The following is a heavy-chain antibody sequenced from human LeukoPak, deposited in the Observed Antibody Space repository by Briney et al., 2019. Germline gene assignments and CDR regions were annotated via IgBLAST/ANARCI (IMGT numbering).Heavy chain of an antibody. D-gene: IGHD1-26*01. CDR2: INHSGST. Sequence: ASETLSLTCAVYGGSFSGYYWSWIRQPPGKGLEWIGEINHSGSTNYNPSLKSRVTISVDTSKNQFSLRLSSVTAADTAMYYCARGLGATFGNWGQGTLVTVSS. J-gene: IGHJ4*02. V-gene: IGHV4-34*01. CDR3: ARGLGATFGN. CDR1: GGSFSGYY.